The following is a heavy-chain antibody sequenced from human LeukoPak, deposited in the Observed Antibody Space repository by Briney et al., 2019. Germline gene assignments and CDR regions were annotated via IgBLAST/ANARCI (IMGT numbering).Heavy chain of an antibody. D-gene: IGHD5-12*01. V-gene: IGHV4-31*03. J-gene: IGHJ4*02. CDR2: IYSSGST. CDR3: ARGAGYSPLDY. CDR1: GGSIITHGYY. Sequence: SETLSLTCSVSGGSIITHGYYWRWIRQHPGQGLDWIGYIYSSGSTYYNPSFQSRIAISLDTSENQFSLKLSSVTAADTAVYYCARGAGYSPLDYWGQGTLVTVSS.